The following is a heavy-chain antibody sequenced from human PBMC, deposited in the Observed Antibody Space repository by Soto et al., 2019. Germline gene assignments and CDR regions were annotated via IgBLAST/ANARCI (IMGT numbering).Heavy chain of an antibody. CDR3: ARPSDTMVRGVKYGMDV. Sequence: ASVKVSCKAFGGTFSSYAISWVRQAPGQGLEWMGGIIPIFGTANYAQKFQGRVTITADESTSTAYMELSSLRSEDTAVYYCARPSDTMVRGVKYGMDVWGQGTTVTVSS. D-gene: IGHD3-10*01. CDR1: GGTFSSYA. V-gene: IGHV1-69*13. CDR2: IIPIFGTA. J-gene: IGHJ6*02.